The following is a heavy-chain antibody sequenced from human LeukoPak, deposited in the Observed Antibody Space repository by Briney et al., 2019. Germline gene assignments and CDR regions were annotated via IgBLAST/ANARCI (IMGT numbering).Heavy chain of an antibody. D-gene: IGHD5-18*01. V-gene: IGHV3-23*01. CDR2: ISGGDGST. J-gene: IGHJ4*02. CDR1: GFTFSSYA. CDR3: AKGPDTAMGRYYFDY. Sequence: GGSLRLSCAASGFTFSSYAMSWVRQAPGKGLEWVSAISGGDGSTYYADSVKGRFTISRDNSKNTLYLQMNSLRAEDTAVYYCAKGPDTAMGRYYFDYWGQGTLVTVSS.